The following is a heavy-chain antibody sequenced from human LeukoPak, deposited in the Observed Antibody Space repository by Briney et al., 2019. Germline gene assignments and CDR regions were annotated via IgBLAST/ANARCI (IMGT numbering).Heavy chain of an antibody. CDR2: ISWSSGSI. CDR1: GFTFDDYA. J-gene: IGHJ4*02. Sequence: GGSLRLSCAASGFTFDDYAMHWVRQAPGKGLEWVSGISWSSGSIGYADSVKGRFTISRDNAKNSLYLQMNSLRAEDMALYYCAKDTTREDPGMGFDYWGQGTLVTVSS. V-gene: IGHV3-9*03. D-gene: IGHD1-14*01. CDR3: AKDTTREDPGMGFDY.